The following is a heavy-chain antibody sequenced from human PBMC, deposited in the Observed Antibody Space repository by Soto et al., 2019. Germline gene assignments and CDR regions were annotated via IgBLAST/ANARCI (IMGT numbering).Heavy chain of an antibody. D-gene: IGHD2-15*01. V-gene: IGHV1-24*01. J-gene: IGHJ6*02. CDR1: GYTLTELS. Sequence: GASVKVSCKVSGYTLTELSMHWVRQAPGKGLEWMGGFDPEDGETIYAQKFQGRVTVTRDTSTSTVYMDLSSLRSEDTALYYCAREGPFVSEAHYYYYYGMDVWGQGTTVTVSS. CDR3: AREGPFVSEAHYYYYYGMDV. CDR2: FDPEDGET.